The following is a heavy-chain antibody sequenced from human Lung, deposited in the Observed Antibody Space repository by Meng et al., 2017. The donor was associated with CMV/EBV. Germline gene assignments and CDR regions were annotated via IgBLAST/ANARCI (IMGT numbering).Heavy chain of an antibody. J-gene: IGHJ4*02. CDR3: ASFPPPGKQWLVTDY. CDR2: IYHSGST. CDR1: GGSISSSNW. Sequence: QGQLREAGPGLVKPSGTLSLTCACSGGSISSSNWWSWVRQPPGKGLEWIGEIYHSGSTNYNPSLKSRVTISVDKSKNQFSLKLSSVTAADTAVYYCASFPPPGKQWLVTDYWGQGTLVTVSS. D-gene: IGHD6-19*01. V-gene: IGHV4-4*02.